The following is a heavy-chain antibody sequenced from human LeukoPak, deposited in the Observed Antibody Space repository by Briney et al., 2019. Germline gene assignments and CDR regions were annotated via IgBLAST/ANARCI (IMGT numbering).Heavy chain of an antibody. D-gene: IGHD6-19*01. CDR2: IFSSGST. V-gene: IGHV4-61*02. CDR3: ARAVAGIPSDV. J-gene: IGHJ4*02. Sequence: SETLSLTCTVSGGSISSDSQYWSWIRQPAGKGLEWIGRIFSSGSTNYNPSLKSRVTISVDTSKNQFSLKLTSVTAADTALYYCARAVAGIPSDVWGQGTLVTVSS. CDR1: GGSISSDSQY.